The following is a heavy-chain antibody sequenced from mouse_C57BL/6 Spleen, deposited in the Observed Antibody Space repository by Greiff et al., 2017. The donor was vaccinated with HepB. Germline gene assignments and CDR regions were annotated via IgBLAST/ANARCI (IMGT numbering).Heavy chain of an antibody. CDR3: ARNEYFDV. Sequence: QVQLKQPGAELVRPGTSVKLSCKASGYTFTSYWMHWVKQRPGQGLEWIGVIDPSDSYTNYNQKFKGKATLTVDTSSSTAYMQLSSLTSEDSAVYYCARNEYFDVWGTGTTVTVSS. J-gene: IGHJ1*03. V-gene: IGHV1-59*01. CDR2: IDPSDSYT. CDR1: GYTFTSYW.